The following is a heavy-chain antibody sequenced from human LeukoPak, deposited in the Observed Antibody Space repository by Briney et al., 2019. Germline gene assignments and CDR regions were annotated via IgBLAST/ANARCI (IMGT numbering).Heavy chain of an antibody. J-gene: IGHJ6*03. CDR3: ARGRCSGGSCSNYYYYYMDV. D-gene: IGHD2-15*01. Sequence: PSETLILTCTVSGGSISSYYRSWIRQPPGKGLEWIGYIYYSGSTNYNPSLKSRVTISVDTSKNQFSLKLSSVTAADTAVYYCARGRCSGGSCSNYYYYYMDVWAKGTTVTVSS. CDR1: GGSISSYY. V-gene: IGHV4-59*01. CDR2: IYYSGST.